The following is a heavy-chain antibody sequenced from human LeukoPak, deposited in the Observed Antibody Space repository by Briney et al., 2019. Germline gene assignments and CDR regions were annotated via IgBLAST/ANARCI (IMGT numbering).Heavy chain of an antibody. V-gene: IGHV1-69*05. CDR3: ARGPGWSIYYYMDV. CDR1: GGTFSSYA. Sequence: SVKVFCKASGGTFSSYAISWVRQAPGQGLEWMGEIIPIFGTANYAQKFQGRVTITTDESTSTAYMELSSLRSEDTAVYYCARGPGWSIYYYMDVWGKGTTVTVSS. D-gene: IGHD6-19*01. J-gene: IGHJ6*03. CDR2: IIPIFGTA.